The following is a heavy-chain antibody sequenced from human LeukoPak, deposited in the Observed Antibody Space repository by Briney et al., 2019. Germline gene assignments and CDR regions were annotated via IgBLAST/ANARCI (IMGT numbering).Heavy chain of an antibody. V-gene: IGHV3-21*01. CDR2: ISSSSSYI. Sequence: PGRSLRLSCAASGFTFSSYSMNWVRQAPGKGLEWVSSISSSSSYIYYADSVKGRFTISRDNAKNTLYLQMNSLRAEDTAVYYCARDFTMVRGVILNWFDPWGQGTLVTVSS. D-gene: IGHD3-10*01. CDR3: ARDFTMVRGVILNWFDP. CDR1: GFTFSSYS. J-gene: IGHJ5*02.